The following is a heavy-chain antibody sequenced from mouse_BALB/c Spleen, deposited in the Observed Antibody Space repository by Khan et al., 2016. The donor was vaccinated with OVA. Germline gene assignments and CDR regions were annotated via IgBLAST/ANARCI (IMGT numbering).Heavy chain of an antibody. D-gene: IGHD1-2*01. CDR1: GYTFTDFN. Sequence: EVQLQESGPELVKPGASVKISCKASGYTFTDFNLDWVRQSQGRSLEWIGYIFPNSGDTGYNQKFKTQATLTVDTSSSTAYLQLRSLTSDDSAVYYCARSGCGSFDFWGQGTLVTVSA. J-gene: IGHJ3*01. V-gene: IGHV1S29*02. CDR2: IFPNSGDT. CDR3: ARSGCGSFDF.